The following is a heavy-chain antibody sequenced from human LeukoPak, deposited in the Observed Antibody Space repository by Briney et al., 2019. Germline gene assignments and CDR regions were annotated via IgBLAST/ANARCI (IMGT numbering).Heavy chain of an antibody. J-gene: IGHJ5*02. Sequence: ASVKVSCKASGYTFTNYDINWVRLATGQGPKWMGWMNPNSGNTGYAQKFQGRVTMTRNTSVSTAYMDLSSLRSEDTAVYYCARGSSGDYSVSGSAWFDPWGQGTLVTVSS. CDR2: MNPNSGNT. CDR3: ARGSSGDYSVSGSAWFDP. D-gene: IGHD3-10*01. CDR1: GYTFTNYD. V-gene: IGHV1-8*01.